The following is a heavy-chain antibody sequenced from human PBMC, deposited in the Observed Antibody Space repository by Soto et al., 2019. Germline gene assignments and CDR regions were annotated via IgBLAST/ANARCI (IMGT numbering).Heavy chain of an antibody. V-gene: IGHV1-69*15. J-gene: IGHJ3*02. CDR2: IIPIFGTT. D-gene: IGHD6-13*01. CDR1: GGTFSNYA. CDR3: ARELPPAPGSFREDALDI. Sequence: QVQLVQSGAELKKPGSSVKVSCQASGGTFSNYAISWVRQAPGQGLEWMGKIIPIFGTTNYAQNFRGRVTITADEYTTTAYMELSSLRSHDPALYSCARELPPAPGSFREDALDIWGQGTMITVSS.